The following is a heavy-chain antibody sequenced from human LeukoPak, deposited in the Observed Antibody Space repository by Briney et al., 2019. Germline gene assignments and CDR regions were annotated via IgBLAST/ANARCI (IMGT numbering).Heavy chain of an antibody. CDR2: IYDSRST. Sequence: SETLSLTCTVSGDSISGSSDYWGWIRQPPGKGLEGIGSIYDSRSTYDNPSLKSRVTISVDTSKNQFTLKLSSVTAADTAVYYCARGGQGRIAVADGGFDYWGQGTLVTVSS. CDR1: GDSISGSSDY. CDR3: ARGGQGRIAVADGGFDY. D-gene: IGHD6-19*01. J-gene: IGHJ4*02. V-gene: IGHV4-39*06.